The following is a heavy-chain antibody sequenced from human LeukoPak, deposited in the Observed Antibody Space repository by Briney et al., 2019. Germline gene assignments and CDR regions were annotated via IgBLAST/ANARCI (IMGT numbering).Heavy chain of an antibody. CDR1: GFTFSSYS. D-gene: IGHD3-22*01. Sequence: GGSLRLFCAASGFTFSSYSMSWVRQAPGKGLEWVSGISGSGGTTYYADSMKGRFTISRDNSKNTLNLQMNSLKAEDTAIFYCVKNRYDSTYSAVDYWGQGTLVTVSS. CDR3: VKNRYDSTYSAVDY. CDR2: ISGSGGTT. V-gene: IGHV3-23*01. J-gene: IGHJ4*02.